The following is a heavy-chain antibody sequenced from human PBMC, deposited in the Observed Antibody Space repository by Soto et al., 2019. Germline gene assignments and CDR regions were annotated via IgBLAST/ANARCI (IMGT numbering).Heavy chain of an antibody. J-gene: IGHJ4*02. CDR3: ARDAYDWSSFDY. CDR2: IWYDGSKK. D-gene: IGHD5-12*01. CDR1: GFTFSSYG. V-gene: IGHV3-33*01. Sequence: QVQLVESGGGVVQPGRSLRLSCAASGFTFSSYGMHWVRQAPGKGLEWVAVIWYDGSKKYYADSVKGRFTISRDNSKNTLYLQMNSLRAEDTAVYYCARDAYDWSSFDYWGQGTLVTVSS.